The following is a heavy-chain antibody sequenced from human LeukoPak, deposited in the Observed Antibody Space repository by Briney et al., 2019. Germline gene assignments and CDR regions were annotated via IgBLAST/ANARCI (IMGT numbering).Heavy chain of an antibody. J-gene: IGHJ6*02. V-gene: IGHV4-34*01. CDR2: INHSGST. CDR3: ARHQGYSSSPFDLDV. Sequence: SETLSLTCAVYGGSFSGYYWSWVRQPPGKGLEWIGEINHSGSTNYNPSLMSRVTISVDSSKNQFSLKLTSVTAADTAVYYCARHQGYSSSPFDLDVWGQGTTVTVSS. D-gene: IGHD6-13*01. CDR1: GGSFSGYY.